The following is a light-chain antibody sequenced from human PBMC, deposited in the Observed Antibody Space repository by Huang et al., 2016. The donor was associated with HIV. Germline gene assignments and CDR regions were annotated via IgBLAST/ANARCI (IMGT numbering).Light chain of an antibody. CDR2: RAS. V-gene: IGKV1-5*03. Sequence: DIQMTQSPSTLSASVGDRVTITCRASQSISSLLAWYQQKPGKAPKLLIYRASSLESGVPSRFSGSGSGTEFTLTISSLQPDDFATYYCQQYNSYSPTFGQGTKLEIK. CDR3: QQYNSYSPT. CDR1: QSISSL. J-gene: IGKJ2*01.